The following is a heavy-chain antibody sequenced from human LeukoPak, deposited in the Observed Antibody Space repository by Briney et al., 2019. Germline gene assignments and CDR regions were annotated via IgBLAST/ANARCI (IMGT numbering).Heavy chain of an antibody. CDR1: GFIFHDHG. CDR3: AGGGRNGWYFDF. V-gene: IGHV3-20*04. D-gene: IGHD5-24*01. J-gene: IGHJ4*02. CDR2: INWNGGST. Sequence: PGGSLRLSCAGTGFIFHDHGMSWVRQVPGKGLEWVSGINWNGGSTGYADSVKGRFTISRDNAKKSLYLQMNSLRAEDTGLYYCAGGGRNGWYFDFWGQGTLVTVSS.